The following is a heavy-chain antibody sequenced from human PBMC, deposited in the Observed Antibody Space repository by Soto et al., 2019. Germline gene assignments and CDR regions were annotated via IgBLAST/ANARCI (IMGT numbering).Heavy chain of an antibody. V-gene: IGHV3-15*07. CDR1: GVTLTNVW. J-gene: IGHJ4*02. CDR2: IKSNIDGGTT. CDR3: SHGYYQYLNS. D-gene: IGHD5-18*01. Sequence: GGSLRLSCEFSGVTLTNVWMNWVRQAPGKGPEWVGRIKSNIDGGTTDYAAPVKGRFTVSRDDSENTLYLQMNSLKTEDTAVYYCSHGYYQYLNSWGQGTLVTVSS.